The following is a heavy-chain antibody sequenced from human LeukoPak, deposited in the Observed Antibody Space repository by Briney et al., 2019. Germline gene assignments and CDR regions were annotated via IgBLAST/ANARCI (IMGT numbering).Heavy chain of an antibody. Sequence: GGSLRLSCAASGFTFSSYWMSWVRQAPGKGPEWVANIKQDGSEKYYVDSVKGRFTISRDNAKNSLYLQMSNLRAEDTAVYFCARGGGLDVWGQGATVTVSS. D-gene: IGHD3-16*01. V-gene: IGHV3-7*03. CDR2: IKQDGSEK. J-gene: IGHJ6*02. CDR1: GFTFSSYW. CDR3: ARGGGLDV.